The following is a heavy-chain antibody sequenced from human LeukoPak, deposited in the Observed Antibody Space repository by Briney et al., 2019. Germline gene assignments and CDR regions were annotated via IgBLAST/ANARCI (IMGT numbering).Heavy chain of an antibody. CDR1: GYTFTSYY. CDR2: INPSGGST. Sequence: ASVKVSCKASGYTFTSYYMHWVRQAPGQGLEWMGIINPSGGSTSYAQKFQGRVTMTRDTSTSTVYMELSSLRSEDTAVYYCAREIAVAGRGYNWFDPWGQGTLVTVSS. V-gene: IGHV1-46*01. D-gene: IGHD6-19*01. CDR3: AREIAVAGRGYNWFDP. J-gene: IGHJ5*02.